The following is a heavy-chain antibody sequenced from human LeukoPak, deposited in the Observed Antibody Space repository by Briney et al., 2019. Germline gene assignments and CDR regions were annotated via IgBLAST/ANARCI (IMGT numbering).Heavy chain of an antibody. J-gene: IGHJ5*02. CDR1: GYTFTGYY. Sequence: GASVKVSCKASGYTFTGYYMHWVRQAPGQGLEWMGWINPSSGGTNYAQKFQGRVTMTRDTSISTAYMELSRLRSDDTAVYYCARDYGDYDWFDPWGQGTLVTVSS. V-gene: IGHV1-2*02. CDR3: ARDYGDYDWFDP. D-gene: IGHD4-17*01. CDR2: INPSSGGT.